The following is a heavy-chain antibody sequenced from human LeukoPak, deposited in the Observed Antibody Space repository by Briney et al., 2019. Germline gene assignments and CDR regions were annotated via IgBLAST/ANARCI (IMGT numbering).Heavy chain of an antibody. CDR1: GGSISSSSYY. V-gene: IGHV4-39*01. J-gene: IGHJ3*02. CDR2: IYYSGST. CDR3: ARGGSNWGFAYDAFDI. Sequence: SETLSLTCTVSGGSISSSSYYWGWIRQPPGKGLEWIGSIYYSGSTYYNPSLKSRVTISVDTSKNQFSLKLSSVTAADTAVYYCARGGSNWGFAYDAFDIWGQGTMVTVSS. D-gene: IGHD7-27*01.